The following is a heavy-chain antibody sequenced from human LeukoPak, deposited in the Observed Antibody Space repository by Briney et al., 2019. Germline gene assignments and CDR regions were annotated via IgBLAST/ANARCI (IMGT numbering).Heavy chain of an antibody. CDR3: ARAELLWFGEYHNWFDP. CDR2: INHSGST. Sequence: SETLSPTCAVYGGSFSGYYWSWIRQPPGKGLEWIGEINHSGSTNYNPSLKSRVTISVDTSKNQFSLKLSSVTAADTAVYYCARAELLWFGEYHNWFDPWGQGTLVTVSS. D-gene: IGHD3-10*01. J-gene: IGHJ5*02. V-gene: IGHV4-34*01. CDR1: GGSFSGYY.